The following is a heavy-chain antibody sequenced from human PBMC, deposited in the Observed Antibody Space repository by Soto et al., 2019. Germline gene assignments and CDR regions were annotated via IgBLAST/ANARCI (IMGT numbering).Heavy chain of an antibody. CDR1: GFTCSSYE. J-gene: IGHJ5*02. Sequence: GGSLRLSCAASGFTCSSYEMNWVRQAPGKGLEWVSYISSSGSTIYYADSVKGRFTISRDNAKNSLYLQMNSLRAEDTAVYYCASMGGSGWPNNWFDPWGQGTLVTVSS. CDR3: ASMGGSGWPNNWFDP. V-gene: IGHV3-48*03. D-gene: IGHD6-19*01. CDR2: ISSSGSTI.